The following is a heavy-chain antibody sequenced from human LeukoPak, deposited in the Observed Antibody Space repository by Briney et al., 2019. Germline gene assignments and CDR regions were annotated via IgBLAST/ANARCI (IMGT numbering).Heavy chain of an antibody. CDR3: VRQVDTGMIYYYMDV. Sequence: SETLSLTCTVSGGSISSSSYYWGWIRQPPGKGLEWIGSIYYSGSTYYNPSLKSRVTISVDTSKNQFSLKLSSVTAADTAVYYCVRQVDTGMIYYYMDVWGKGTTVTVS. D-gene: IGHD5-18*01. J-gene: IGHJ6*03. CDR2: IYYSGST. V-gene: IGHV4-39*01. CDR1: GGSISSSSYY.